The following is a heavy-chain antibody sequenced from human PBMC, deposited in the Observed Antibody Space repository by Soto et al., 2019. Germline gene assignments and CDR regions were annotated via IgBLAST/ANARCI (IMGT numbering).Heavy chain of an antibody. CDR3: AKDLTPIDYYYDSSGSGYYFDY. CDR1: GFTFSSYA. Sequence: PGGSLRLSCAASGFTFSSYAMSWVRQAPGKGLEWVSAISGSGGSTYYADSVKGRFTISRDNSKNTLYLQMNSLRAEDTAVYYCAKDLTPIDYYYDSSGSGYYFDYWGQGTLVTVSS. J-gene: IGHJ4*02. D-gene: IGHD3-22*01. CDR2: ISGSGGST. V-gene: IGHV3-23*01.